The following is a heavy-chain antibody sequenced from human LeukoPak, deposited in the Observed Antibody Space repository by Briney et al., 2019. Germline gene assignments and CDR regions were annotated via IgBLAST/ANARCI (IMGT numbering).Heavy chain of an antibody. D-gene: IGHD1-26*01. CDR3: TRDSFSGGY. Sequence: GGSLRLSCAASGFTFSSYWMHWVRQAPGKGLVWVSRIKSGGSITSYADSVKGRFTISRDNAKNTLYLQMNSLRAEDTAIYYCTRDSFSGGYWGQGTLVTVSS. CDR2: IKSGGSIT. J-gene: IGHJ4*02. CDR1: GFTFSSYW. V-gene: IGHV3-74*01.